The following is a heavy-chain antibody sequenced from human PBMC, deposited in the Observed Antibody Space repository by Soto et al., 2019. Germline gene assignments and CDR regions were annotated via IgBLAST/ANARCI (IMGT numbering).Heavy chain of an antibody. Sequence: ASVKVSFKASRYTFTVYYMHCLRQARGQGLEWMGWINPKSGGTMYPQKFQGRVTMTWDTSISTAYMALTRLRSDDTAVYYCARDLAKGGGSAGFDYWGQGTLVTVSS. CDR1: RYTFTVYY. CDR2: INPKSGGT. CDR3: ARDLAKGGGSAGFDY. D-gene: IGHD1-26*01. V-gene: IGHV1-2*02. J-gene: IGHJ4*02.